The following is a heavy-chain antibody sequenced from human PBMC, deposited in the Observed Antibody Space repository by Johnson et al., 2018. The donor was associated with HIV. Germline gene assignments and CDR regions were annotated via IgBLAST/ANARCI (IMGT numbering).Heavy chain of an antibody. Sequence: VQLVESGGDLVKPGGSLRLSCVASGFTVSSDYMSWVRQAPGKGLEWVSVIYSSAATNYADSVKGRFTISRDNSKNTLYLQMNSLGAEDTAVYYCARASAVFDAFDIWGQGTMVTVSS. CDR1: GFTVSSDY. V-gene: IGHV3-66*01. D-gene: IGHD1-14*01. CDR2: IYSSAAT. CDR3: ARASAVFDAFDI. J-gene: IGHJ3*02.